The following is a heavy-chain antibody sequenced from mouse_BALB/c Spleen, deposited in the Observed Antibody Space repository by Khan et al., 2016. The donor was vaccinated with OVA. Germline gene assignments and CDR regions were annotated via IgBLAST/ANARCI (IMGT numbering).Heavy chain of an antibody. D-gene: IGHD1-1*01. CDR3: SNHGSSSAWLTY. Sequence: QVQLKQSGAELAKPGASVKMSCKASGYTFTSYWMHWVKQRPGQGLEWIGYINPSTGYTEYNQRFKDKATLTADKSSSTAYMQLSSLTSEDSAVYYGSNHGSSSAWLTYWGQGTLVTGSA. J-gene: IGHJ3*01. V-gene: IGHV1-7*01. CDR2: INPSTGYT. CDR1: GYTFTSYW.